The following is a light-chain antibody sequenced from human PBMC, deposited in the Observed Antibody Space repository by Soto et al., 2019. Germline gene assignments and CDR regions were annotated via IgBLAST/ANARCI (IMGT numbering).Light chain of an antibody. J-gene: IGKJ2*01. Sequence: EILLTQSPGTLSLSPGERATLSCRASQSVSSSYLAWYQQKPGQAPRLLIYAVSNRATGIPDRFSGSGSGPDFTLTISRLEPEDFAVYFCQHFGSLSYTFGQGTKLEIK. CDR1: QSVSSSY. V-gene: IGKV3-20*01. CDR3: QHFGSLSYT. CDR2: AVS.